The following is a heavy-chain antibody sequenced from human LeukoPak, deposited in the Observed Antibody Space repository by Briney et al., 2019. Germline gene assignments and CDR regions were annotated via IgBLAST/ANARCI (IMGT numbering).Heavy chain of an antibody. CDR2: IYYSGST. CDR1: GGSISTYY. CDR3: ARANYFDF. V-gene: IGHV4-59*01. Sequence: PSETLSLKCSGSGGSISTYYWSWIRRPPGKGLEGFGNIYYSGSTNYNHSLKSRIIISENTSKNQFSLQLSPVTDADTAVYYCARANYFDFWGQGTLVTVSS. J-gene: IGHJ4*02.